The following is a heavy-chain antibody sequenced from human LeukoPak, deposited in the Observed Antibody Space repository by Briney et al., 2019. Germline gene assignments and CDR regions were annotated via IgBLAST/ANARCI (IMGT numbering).Heavy chain of an antibody. CDR3: AKTPKIRGVSNFDY. D-gene: IGHD3-10*01. J-gene: IGHJ4*02. CDR1: GFTFSSYA. CDR2: ISGSGGST. Sequence: AGGSLRLSCAASGFTFSSYAMSGVREAPGKGLEWVSGISGSGGSTYYADSVKGRFTISRDNSKNTVYLQMNSLRTEDTAVYYCAKTPKIRGVSNFDYWGQGTLVTVSS. V-gene: IGHV3-23*01.